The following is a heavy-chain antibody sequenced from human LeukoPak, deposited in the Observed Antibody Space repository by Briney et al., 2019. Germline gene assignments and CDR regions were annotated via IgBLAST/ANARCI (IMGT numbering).Heavy chain of an antibody. J-gene: IGHJ4*02. V-gene: IGHV1-46*01. CDR1: GYAFTTYY. CDR2: INPSVGTS. Sequence: ASVKVSCKASGYAFTTYYIHRVRQAPGQGLEWLGIINPSVGTSNYAQTFQGRVAMTRDTSTSTVYIELSSLRSEDTAVYYCARDRSGYDVFDYWGQGTPVTVSS. CDR3: ARDRSGYDVFDY. D-gene: IGHD3-3*01.